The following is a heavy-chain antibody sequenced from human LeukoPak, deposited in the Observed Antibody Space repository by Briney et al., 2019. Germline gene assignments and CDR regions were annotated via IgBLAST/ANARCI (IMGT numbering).Heavy chain of an antibody. CDR3: VRDGGVSGYDLLDY. CDR1: GFTFSNYW. CDR2: INQDGSKE. Sequence: GGSLRLSCAASGFTFSNYWMTWVRQAPGKGLEWVAHINQDGSKEYYMDSVKARFTISRDNATNSLSLQMNSPRAEDTAVYYCVRDGGVSGYDLLDYWGQGTLVTVSS. J-gene: IGHJ4*02. V-gene: IGHV3-7*01. D-gene: IGHD5-12*01.